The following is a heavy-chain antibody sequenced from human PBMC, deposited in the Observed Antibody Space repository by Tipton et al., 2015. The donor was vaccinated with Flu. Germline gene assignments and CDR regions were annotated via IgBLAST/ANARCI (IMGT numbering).Heavy chain of an antibody. D-gene: IGHD3-22*01. Sequence: SLRLSCAASGFTFSSYAMSWVRQAPGKGLEWASAIGGSGGSTYYADSVKGRFTISRDNSKNTLYLQMNSLRAEDTAVYYCAKCREYYYDSSGYYLWGQGTLVTVSS. CDR2: IGGSGGST. CDR1: GFTFSSYA. CDR3: AKCREYYYDSSGYYL. J-gene: IGHJ4*02. V-gene: IGHV3-23*01.